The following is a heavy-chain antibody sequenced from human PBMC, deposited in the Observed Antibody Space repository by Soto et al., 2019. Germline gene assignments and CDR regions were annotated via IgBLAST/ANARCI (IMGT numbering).Heavy chain of an antibody. J-gene: IGHJ4*02. CDR3: TRPTAMGDY. V-gene: IGHV3-73*01. D-gene: IGHD5-18*01. Sequence: EVQLGESGGGLVQPGGSLKLSCAASGFTFSGSAMHWVRQASGKGLEWVGRIGSKANSYATAYAASVKGRFTISRDDSKNTAYLQMNSLKTEDTAVYYCTRPTAMGDYWGQGTLVTVS. CDR2: IGSKANSYAT. CDR1: GFTFSGSA.